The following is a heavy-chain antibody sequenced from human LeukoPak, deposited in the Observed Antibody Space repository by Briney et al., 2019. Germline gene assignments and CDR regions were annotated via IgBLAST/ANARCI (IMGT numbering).Heavy chain of an antibody. J-gene: IGHJ4*02. CDR1: GGSISSGDYY. CDR3: ARKQPPYYGSGSYSFDY. D-gene: IGHD3-10*01. Sequence: SETLSLTCTVSGGSISSGDYYWSWIRQPPGKGLEWIGYIYYSGSTYYNPSLKSRVTISVDTSKNQFSLKLSSVTAADTAVYYCARKQPPYYGSGSYSFDYRGQGTLVTVSS. V-gene: IGHV4-30-4*01. CDR2: IYYSGST.